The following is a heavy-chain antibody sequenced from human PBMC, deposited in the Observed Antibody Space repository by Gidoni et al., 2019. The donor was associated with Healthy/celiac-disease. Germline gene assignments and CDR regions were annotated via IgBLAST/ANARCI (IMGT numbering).Heavy chain of an antibody. CDR1: GGSISSGGYY. J-gene: IGHJ6*02. V-gene: IGHV4-31*03. CDR3: ARVVVPAAQLYGMDV. D-gene: IGHD2-2*01. Sequence: QVQLQESGPGLVKPSQTLSLTCTVSGGSISSGGYYWSWIRQHPGKGLEWIGYIYYSGSTYYNPSLKSRVTISVDTSKNQFSLKLSSVTAADTAVYYCARVVVPAAQLYGMDVWGQGTTVTVSS. CDR2: IYYSGST.